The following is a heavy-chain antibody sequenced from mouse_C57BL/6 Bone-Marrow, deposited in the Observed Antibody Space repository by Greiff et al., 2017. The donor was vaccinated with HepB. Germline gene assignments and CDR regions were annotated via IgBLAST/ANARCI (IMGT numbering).Heavy chain of an antibody. Sequence: VQLQQPGAELVRPGTSVKLSCKASGYTFTSYWMHWVKQRPGQGLEWIGVIDPSDSYTNYNQKFKGKATLTVDTSSSTAYMQLSSLTSEDSAVYYCAMVLDWYFDVWGTGTTVTVSS. J-gene: IGHJ1*03. V-gene: IGHV1-59*01. D-gene: IGHD1-1*01. CDR3: AMVLDWYFDV. CDR2: IDPSDSYT. CDR1: GYTFTSYW.